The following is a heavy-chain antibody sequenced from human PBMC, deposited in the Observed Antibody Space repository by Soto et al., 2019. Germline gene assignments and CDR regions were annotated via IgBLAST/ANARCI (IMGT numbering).Heavy chain of an antibody. J-gene: IGHJ6*02. CDR3: ARVYYYDSSGYFQGRGGMDV. CDR1: GGTFSSYA. Sequence: QVQLVQSGAEVKKPGSSVKVSCKASGGTFSSYAISWVRQAPGQGLEWMGGIIPIFGTANYAQKFQGRVTITADESTSTAYMELSSLRSDDTAVYYCARVYYYDSSGYFQGRGGMDVWGQGTTVTVSS. D-gene: IGHD3-22*01. V-gene: IGHV1-69*01. CDR2: IIPIFGTA.